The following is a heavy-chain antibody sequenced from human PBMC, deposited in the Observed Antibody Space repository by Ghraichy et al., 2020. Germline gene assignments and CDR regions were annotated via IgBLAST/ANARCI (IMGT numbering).Heavy chain of an antibody. D-gene: IGHD6-13*01. CDR2: ISSSSSYI. J-gene: IGHJ6*02. CDR3: ARVEEGQLVQDYYYYGMDV. Sequence: GGSLRLSCAASGFTFSSYSMNWVRQAPGKGLEWVSSISSSSSYIYYADSVKGRFTISRDNAKNSLYLQMNSLRAEDTAVYYCARVEEGQLVQDYYYYGMDVWGQGTTVTVSS. V-gene: IGHV3-21*01. CDR1: GFTFSSYS.